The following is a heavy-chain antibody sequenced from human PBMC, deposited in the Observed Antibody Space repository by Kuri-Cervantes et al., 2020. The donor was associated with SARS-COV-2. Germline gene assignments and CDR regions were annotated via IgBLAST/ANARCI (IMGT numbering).Heavy chain of an antibody. V-gene: IGHV3-30-3*01. CDR3: ARDRGVDYCSSTSCPSGPFGPFDP. J-gene: IGHJ5*02. CDR1: GFTFSSYA. CDR2: ISYDGSNK. D-gene: IGHD2-2*01. Sequence: GGSLRLSCAASGFTFSSYAMHWVRQAPGKGLEWVAVISYDGSNKYYADSVKGRFTISRDNSKNTLYLQMNSLRAEGTAVYYCARDRGVDYCSSTSCPSGPFGPFDPWGQGTLVTVSS.